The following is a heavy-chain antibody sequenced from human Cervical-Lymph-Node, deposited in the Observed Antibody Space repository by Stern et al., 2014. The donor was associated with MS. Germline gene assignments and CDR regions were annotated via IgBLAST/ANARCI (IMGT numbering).Heavy chain of an antibody. CDR3: VRTIGGELIYGMDV. CDR1: GFTFSGYV. D-gene: IGHD1-26*01. J-gene: IGHJ6*02. CDR2: ISYDGVTK. Sequence: VQLVESGGGVVQPGRSLRLSCAASGFTFSGYVMDWVRQAPGQGLEWVAVISYDGVTKYYTDSVKDRFTISRDNSKNTLHLQMNRLRIEDTAVYYCVRTIGGELIYGMDVWGQGTTVTVSS. V-gene: IGHV3-30-3*01.